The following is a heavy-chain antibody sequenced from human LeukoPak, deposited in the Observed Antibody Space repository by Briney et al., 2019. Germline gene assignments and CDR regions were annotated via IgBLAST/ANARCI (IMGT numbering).Heavy chain of an antibody. Sequence: ASVKLSCKASGYTFTGYYIHWVRQAPGQGLEWMGWINPNSGGTNYAQKFQGRVTMTRDTSISTAYMELSRLRSDDTAVYYCARARGATWAEYYYYGMDVWGQGTTVTVSS. CDR3: ARARGATWAEYYYYGMDV. J-gene: IGHJ6*02. V-gene: IGHV1-2*02. D-gene: IGHD5-12*01. CDR1: GYTFTGYY. CDR2: INPNSGGT.